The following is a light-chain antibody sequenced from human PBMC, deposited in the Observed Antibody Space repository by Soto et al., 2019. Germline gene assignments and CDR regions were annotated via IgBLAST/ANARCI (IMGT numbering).Light chain of an antibody. CDR2: DVS. Sequence: QSLLTQPASVSGSPGQSITISCTGTSSDVGGYNYVSWYQQHPGKAPKLMIYDVSNRPSGVSNRFSGSKSGNTASLTISGLQAEDEADYYCSSYTSSRDYVFGTGTKDTVL. J-gene: IGLJ1*01. CDR3: SSYTSSRDYV. V-gene: IGLV2-14*01. CDR1: SSDVGGYNY.